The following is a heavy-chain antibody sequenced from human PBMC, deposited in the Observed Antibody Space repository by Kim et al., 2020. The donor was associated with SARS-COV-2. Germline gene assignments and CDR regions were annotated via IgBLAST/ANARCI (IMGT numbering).Heavy chain of an antibody. CDR2: ISGGGANT. Sequence: GGSLRLSCAGSGFTFSSYAMSWVRQAPGKGLEWVSAISGGGANTYYADSVRGRFTISRDNSKNTVSLQMNSLRGEDTAVYYCVKTKADYLGQGTLVTVSS. CDR3: VKTKADY. V-gene: IGHV3-23*01. CDR1: GFTFSSYA. J-gene: IGHJ4*02.